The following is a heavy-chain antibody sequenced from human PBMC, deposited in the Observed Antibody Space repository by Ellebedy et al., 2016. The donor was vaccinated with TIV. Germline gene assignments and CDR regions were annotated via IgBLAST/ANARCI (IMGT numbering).Heavy chain of an antibody. J-gene: IGHJ4*02. CDR1: GFTFSSYA. V-gene: IGHV3-23*01. CDR3: AKDNGIAVAGMSGYFDY. D-gene: IGHD6-19*01. CDR2: FGGRSTTT. Sequence: GESLKISXEASGFTFSSYAMSWLRQAPGKGLEWVSVFGGRSTTTYYADSVQGRFTISRDNSKNTLYLQMNSLRAEDTAVYYCAKDNGIAVAGMSGYFDYWGQGTLVTVSS.